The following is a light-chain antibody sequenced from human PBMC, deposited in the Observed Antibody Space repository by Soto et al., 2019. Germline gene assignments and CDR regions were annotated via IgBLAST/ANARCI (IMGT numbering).Light chain of an antibody. J-gene: IGKJ2*01. CDR1: QRVSSRY. V-gene: IGKV3-20*01. CDR3: QQYGSSPPFT. CDR2: GAS. Sequence: EIVLTQSPGTLSLYPGVRATLSCRASQRVSSRYLAWYQQKPGQAPRLLMYGASNRATGIQDRFSGSGDGTDIPLTISRLEPEELAVYFCQQYGSSPPFTFGQETKVQI.